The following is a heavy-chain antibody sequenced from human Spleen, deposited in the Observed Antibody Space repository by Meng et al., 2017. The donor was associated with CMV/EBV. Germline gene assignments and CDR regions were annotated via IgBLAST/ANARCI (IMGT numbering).Heavy chain of an antibody. CDR2: IFPGDSDT. V-gene: IGHV5-51*01. Sequence: KVSCKASGYNFWIGWVRQMPGKGLEWMGSIFPGDSDTKYSPSFQGQVTISADKAITTAYLEWRSLKASDTALYYCATCTTGAFNIWGQGTVVTVSS. J-gene: IGHJ3*02. D-gene: IGHD1-1*01. CDR3: ATCTTGAFNI. CDR1: GYNFW.